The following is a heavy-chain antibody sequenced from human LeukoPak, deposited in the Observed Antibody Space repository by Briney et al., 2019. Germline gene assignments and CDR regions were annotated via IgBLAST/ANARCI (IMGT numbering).Heavy chain of an antibody. CDR1: GGSISSGGYS. D-gene: IGHD3-22*01. CDR3: ARARVYYYDSSSASYYFDY. V-gene: IGHV4-30-2*01. J-gene: IGHJ4*02. CDR2: IYHSGST. Sequence: PSETLSLTCAVSGGSISSGGYSWSWIRQPPGKGLEWIGYIYHSGSTYYNPSLKSRVTISVDRSKNQFSLKLSSVTAADTAVYYCARARVYYYDSSSASYYFDYWGQGTLVTVSS.